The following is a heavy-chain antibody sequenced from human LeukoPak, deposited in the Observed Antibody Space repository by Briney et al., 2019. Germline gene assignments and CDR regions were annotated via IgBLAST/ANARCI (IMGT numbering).Heavy chain of an antibody. Sequence: GGSLRLSCAASGFTFSSYAMSWVRQAPGKGLEWVSAISGSGGSTYYADSVKGRFTISRDDSKNTAYLQMNSLKTEDTAVYYCTRRGYSSGHSNWGQGTLVTVSS. CDR1: GFTFSSYA. D-gene: IGHD5-18*01. CDR2: ISGSGGST. J-gene: IGHJ4*02. CDR3: TRRGYSSGHSN. V-gene: IGHV3-23*01.